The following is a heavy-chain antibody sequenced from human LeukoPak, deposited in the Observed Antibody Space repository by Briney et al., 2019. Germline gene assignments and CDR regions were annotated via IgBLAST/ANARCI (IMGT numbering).Heavy chain of an antibody. Sequence: TGGSLRLPCVASGFTFSTHWVSWVRQAPGKGLEWVANIKEDGSTTDYVDSVKGRFTISRDNAKNSVFLQMNSLRAEDTAVYYCAPQTMILVLGGQGTLVTVSS. D-gene: IGHD3-22*01. CDR1: GFTFSTHW. CDR2: IKEDGSTT. CDR3: APQTMILVL. V-gene: IGHV3-7*01. J-gene: IGHJ4*02.